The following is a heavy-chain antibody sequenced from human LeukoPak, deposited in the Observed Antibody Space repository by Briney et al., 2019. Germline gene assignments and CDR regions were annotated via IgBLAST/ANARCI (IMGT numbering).Heavy chain of an antibody. CDR2: ISSSGSTM. CDR1: GFTFSSYE. CDR3: ARDLYSSSSTTGFDY. D-gene: IGHD6-6*01. Sequence: GGSLRLSCAASGFTFSSYEMNWVRQAPGKGLEWVSYISSSGSTMYYADSVKGRLTISRDNSKNTLYLQMNSLTPEDTAVYYCARDLYSSSSTTGFDYWGQGTLVTVSS. J-gene: IGHJ4*02. V-gene: IGHV3-48*03.